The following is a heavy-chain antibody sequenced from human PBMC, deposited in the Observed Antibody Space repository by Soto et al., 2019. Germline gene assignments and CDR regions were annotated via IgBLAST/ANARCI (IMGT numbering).Heavy chain of an antibody. CDR3: ARDQRWELRSYYYYGMDV. D-gene: IGHD1-26*01. Sequence: VQLVESGGGVVQPGRSLRLSCAASGFTFSSYGMHWVRQAPGKGLEWVAVIWYDGSNKYYADSVKGRFTISRDNSKNTLYLQMNSLRAEDTAVYYCARDQRWELRSYYYYGMDVWGQGTTVTVSS. J-gene: IGHJ6*02. V-gene: IGHV3-33*01. CDR1: GFTFSSYG. CDR2: IWYDGSNK.